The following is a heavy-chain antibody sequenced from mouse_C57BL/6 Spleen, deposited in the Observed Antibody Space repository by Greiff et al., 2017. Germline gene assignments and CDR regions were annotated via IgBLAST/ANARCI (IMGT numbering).Heavy chain of an antibody. J-gene: IGHJ2*01. Sequence: LQESGPELVKPGASVKISCKASGYAFSSSWMNWVKQRPGKGLEWIGRIYPGDGDTNYNGKFKGKATLTADKSSSTAYMQLSSLTSEDSAVYFCATNWGGYYFDYWGQGTTLTVSS. V-gene: IGHV1-82*01. CDR3: ATNWGGYYFDY. D-gene: IGHD4-1*02. CDR1: GYAFSSSW. CDR2: IYPGDGDT.